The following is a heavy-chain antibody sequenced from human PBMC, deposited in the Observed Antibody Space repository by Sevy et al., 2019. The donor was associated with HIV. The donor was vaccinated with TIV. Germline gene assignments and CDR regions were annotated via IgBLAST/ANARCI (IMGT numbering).Heavy chain of an antibody. J-gene: IGHJ4*02. CDR1: GYTFTSYG. CDR2: ISGYNVKT. Sequence: ASVKVSCKTSGYTFTSYGISWVRQAPGQGLEWMGWISGYNVKTKYAQKFQGRVTMTKDTSTYTASMELRSLTSDDTAVYYCAREDIDFWSGYYGGILFDTWGQGTLVTVSS. CDR3: AREDIDFWSGYYGGILFDT. V-gene: IGHV1-18*04. D-gene: IGHD3-3*01.